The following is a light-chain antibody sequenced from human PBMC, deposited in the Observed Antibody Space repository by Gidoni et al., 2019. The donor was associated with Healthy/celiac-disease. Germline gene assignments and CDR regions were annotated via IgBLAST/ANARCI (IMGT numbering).Light chain of an antibody. J-gene: IGKJ5*01. CDR3: QQYGSSPIT. CDR2: GAS. CDR1: QSVSSSY. V-gene: IGKV3-20*01. Sequence: EIVLTQSPGTLSLSPGERATLSCSASQSVSSSYLAWYQQKPGQAPRLLIYGASSRATGIPDRFSGSGSGTDFTLTISRLEPADFAVYYCQQYGSSPITFXXXTRLEIK.